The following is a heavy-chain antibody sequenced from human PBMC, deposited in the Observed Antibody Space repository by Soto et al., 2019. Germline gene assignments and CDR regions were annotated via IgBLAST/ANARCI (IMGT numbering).Heavy chain of an antibody. V-gene: IGHV3-48*03. D-gene: IGHD2-21*02. CDR1: GFTFSSYE. Sequence: PGGSRRLSCAASGFTFSSYEMNWVRQAPGKGLEWVSYISSSGSTIYYADSVKGRFTISRDNAKNSLYLQMNSLRAEDTAVYYCASVVVTAKAFDSWGQGTMVTVSS. J-gene: IGHJ3*02. CDR3: ASVVVTAKAFDS. CDR2: ISSSGSTI.